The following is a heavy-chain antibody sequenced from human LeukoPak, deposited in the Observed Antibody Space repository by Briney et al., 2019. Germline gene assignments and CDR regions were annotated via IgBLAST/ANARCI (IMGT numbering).Heavy chain of an antibody. Sequence: GGSLRLSCAASGFTFSNYAMNWVRQAPGKRLEWVSAISGSGGDTYYADSVKGRFTISRDNSKNTLYLQMNSLRAEDTAVYYCRYFLPHFDYWGQGTLVTVSS. CDR1: GFTFSNYA. CDR2: ISGSGGDT. CDR3: RYFLPHFDY. V-gene: IGHV3-23*01. D-gene: IGHD2/OR15-2a*01. J-gene: IGHJ4*02.